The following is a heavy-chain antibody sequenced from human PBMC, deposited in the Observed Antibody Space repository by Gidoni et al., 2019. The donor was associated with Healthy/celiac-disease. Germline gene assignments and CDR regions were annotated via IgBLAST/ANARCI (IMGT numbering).Heavy chain of an antibody. CDR2: IWYDGSNK. J-gene: IGHJ4*02. Sequence: QVQLVESGGGVVQPGRSLRLSCAASGFTFSSYGMHWVRQAPGKGLEWVAVIWYDGSNKYYADSVKGRFTISRDNSKNTLYLQMNSLRAEDTAVYYCAREWGSGETSFDYWGQGTLVTVSS. D-gene: IGHD3-16*01. CDR1: GFTFSSYG. CDR3: AREWGSGETSFDY. V-gene: IGHV3-33*01.